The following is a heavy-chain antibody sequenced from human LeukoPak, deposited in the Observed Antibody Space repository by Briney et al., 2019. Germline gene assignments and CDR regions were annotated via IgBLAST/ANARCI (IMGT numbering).Heavy chain of an antibody. V-gene: IGHV4-30-4*01. D-gene: IGHD5-24*01. CDR1: GGSISSGDFY. Sequence: SETLSLTCTVSGGSISSGDFYWSWIRQPPGKGLEWIGYIYYRGNTSYNPSLRSRLTISVDTSKNQFSLKLNSLTVADTAVYYCARGPSSRNGWGWFDPWGQGTPVSVSS. J-gene: IGHJ5*02. CDR3: ARGPSSRNGWGWFDP. CDR2: IYYRGNT.